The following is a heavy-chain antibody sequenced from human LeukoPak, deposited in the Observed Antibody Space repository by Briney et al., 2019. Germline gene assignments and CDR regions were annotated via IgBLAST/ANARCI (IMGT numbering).Heavy chain of an antibody. V-gene: IGHV3-21*01. J-gene: IGHJ3*02. CDR1: GFTFSSYW. Sequence: GGSLRLSCAASGFTFSSYWMNWVRQAPGKGLEWVSSISSSYSYVYYADSVKGRFTISRDDAKNSLYLQMNSLRAEDTAVYYCARDPTSSWETAFDIWGQGTMVIVSS. CDR2: ISSSYSYV. CDR3: ARDPTSSWETAFDI. D-gene: IGHD1-26*01.